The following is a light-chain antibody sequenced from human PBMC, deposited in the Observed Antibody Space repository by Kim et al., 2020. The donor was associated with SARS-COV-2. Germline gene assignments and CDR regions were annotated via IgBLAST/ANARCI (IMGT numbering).Light chain of an antibody. CDR2: QDS. CDR1: KLGDKY. CDR3: QAWDSSTDAGV. Sequence: SYELTQPPSVSVSPGQTASITCSGDKLGDKYACWYQQKPGQSPVLVIYQDSKRPSGIPERFSGSNSGNTATLTISGTQAMDEADYYCQAWDSSTDAGVFG. V-gene: IGLV3-1*01. J-gene: IGLJ2*01.